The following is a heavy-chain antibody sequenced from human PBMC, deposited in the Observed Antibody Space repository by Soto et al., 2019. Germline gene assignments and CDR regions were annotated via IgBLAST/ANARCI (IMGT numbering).Heavy chain of an antibody. V-gene: IGHV3-23*01. Sequence: GSLRLSCASSGFTLSMSAVNWVRQAPGKGLEWVSYISDSGDRTFYADSVKGRFTISRDRSKNTVSLQMDSLRAEDTAVYYCAKDRGVIVKAGDAFDVWGQGTKVTVSS. CDR2: ISDSGDRT. CDR3: AKDRGVIVKAGDAFDV. J-gene: IGHJ3*01. D-gene: IGHD3-16*02. CDR1: GFTLSMSA.